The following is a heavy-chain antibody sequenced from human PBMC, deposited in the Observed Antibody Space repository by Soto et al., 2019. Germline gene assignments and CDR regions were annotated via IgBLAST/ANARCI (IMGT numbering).Heavy chain of an antibody. CDR1: GFTFSSYS. V-gene: IGHV3-21*01. CDR2: ISSSSSYI. CDR3: ARDQPGYSYGYGLGY. Sequence: EVQLVESGGGLVKPGGSLRLSCAASGFTFSSYSMNWVRQAPGKGLEWVSSISSSSSYIYYADSVKGRFTISRDNAKNSLYLQMNRLRDEDPAVYYCARDQPGYSYGYGLGYWGQGTLVTVSS. D-gene: IGHD5-18*01. J-gene: IGHJ4*02.